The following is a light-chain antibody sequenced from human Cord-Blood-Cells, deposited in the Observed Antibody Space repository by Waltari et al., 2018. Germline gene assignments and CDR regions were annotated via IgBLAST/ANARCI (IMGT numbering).Light chain of an antibody. CDR3: QQYNSYPYT. J-gene: IGKJ2*01. Sequence: DIQMTQSPSTLSXXVGXRXTITCRASQSISSWLAXYQQKPGKAPKLLIYKASSLESGVPSRFSGSGSGTEFTLTISSLXXXDFATYYCQQYNSYPYTFGXGTKLXIK. CDR1: QSISSW. CDR2: KAS. V-gene: IGKV1-5*03.